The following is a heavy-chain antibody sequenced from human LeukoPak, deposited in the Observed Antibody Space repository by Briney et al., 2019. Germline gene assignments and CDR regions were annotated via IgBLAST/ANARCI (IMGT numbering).Heavy chain of an antibody. CDR2: IRGKGET. CDR3: AKGSAIDDYSNYGYSYYYYMDV. J-gene: IGHJ6*03. V-gene: IGHV3-23*01. CDR1: GLSFSSFA. Sequence: GGSLRLSCAASGLSFSSFAMSWVRQGPARGLEWVSSIRGKGETFYADSVKGRFPLSSDSSRNTVSFQLNSLRVEDTAVYYCAKGSAIDDYSNYGYSYYYYMDVWGKGTTVTVSS. D-gene: IGHD4-11*01.